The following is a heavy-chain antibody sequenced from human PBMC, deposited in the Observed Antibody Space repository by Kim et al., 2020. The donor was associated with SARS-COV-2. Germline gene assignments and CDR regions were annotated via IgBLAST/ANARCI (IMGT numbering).Heavy chain of an antibody. D-gene: IGHD3-10*01. CDR3: ARHYGSGRPYFDY. Sequence: STPPLTSRVTRSVDTSKNHFSLKLSSVTAADTAVYYCARHYGSGRPYFDYWGQGTLVTVSS. J-gene: IGHJ4*02. V-gene: IGHV4-59*08.